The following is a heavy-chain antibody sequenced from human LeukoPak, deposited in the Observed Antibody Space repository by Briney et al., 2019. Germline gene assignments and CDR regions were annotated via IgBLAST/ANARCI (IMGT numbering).Heavy chain of an antibody. V-gene: IGHV1-18*01. Sequence: ASVKVSCKASGYTFTSYGISWVRQAPGQGLEWMGWTSAYNGNTNYAQKLQGRVTMTTDTSTSTAYMELRSLRSDDTAVYYCARDFGSVGEPHFDYWGQGTLVTVSS. J-gene: IGHJ4*02. CDR2: TSAYNGNT. CDR1: GYTFTSYG. CDR3: ARDFGSVGEPHFDY. D-gene: IGHD1-26*01.